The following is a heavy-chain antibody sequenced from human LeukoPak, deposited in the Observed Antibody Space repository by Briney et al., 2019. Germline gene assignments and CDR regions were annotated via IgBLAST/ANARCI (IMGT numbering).Heavy chain of an antibody. V-gene: IGHV4-39*07. CDR1: GFTFSSYE. CDR2: IYYSGST. D-gene: IGHD6-13*01. J-gene: IGHJ4*02. Sequence: TGGSLRLSCAASGFTFSSYEMNWIRQPPGKGLEWIGSIYYSGSTYYNPSLKSRVTISVDTSKNQFSLKLSSVTAADTAVYYCARAPRGNSFDYWGQGTLVTVSS. CDR3: ARAPRGNSFDY.